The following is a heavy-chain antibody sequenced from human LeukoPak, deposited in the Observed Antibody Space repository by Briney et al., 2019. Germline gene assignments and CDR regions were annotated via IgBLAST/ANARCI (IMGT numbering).Heavy chain of an antibody. CDR2: IYYGGST. J-gene: IGHJ4*02. CDR3: ARVVAVAGISDY. CDR1: GGSISSSSYY. D-gene: IGHD6-19*01. V-gene: IGHV4-39*01. Sequence: SETLSLTCTVSGGSISSSSYYWGWIRQPSGKGLEWIGSIYYGGSTYYNPSLKSRVTISVDTSRNQFSLKLSSVTAADTAVYYRARVVAVAGISDYWGQGTLVTVSS.